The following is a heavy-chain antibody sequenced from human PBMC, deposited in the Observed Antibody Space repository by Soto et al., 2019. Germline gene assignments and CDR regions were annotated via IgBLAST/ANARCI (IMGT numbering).Heavy chain of an antibody. D-gene: IGHD2-15*01. J-gene: IGHJ5*01. V-gene: IGHV3-21*06. CDR3: ARAHEVAWFDS. CDR2: ITNRGTHT. Sequence: GPLRLSCTASGFSFSSYTMTWVRQAPGKGLQWVASITNRGTHTYSADSVKGRFTISRDNDKNSLYLQMNNLRAEDTATYYCARAHEVAWFDSWGLGTLVTVSS. CDR1: GFSFSSYT.